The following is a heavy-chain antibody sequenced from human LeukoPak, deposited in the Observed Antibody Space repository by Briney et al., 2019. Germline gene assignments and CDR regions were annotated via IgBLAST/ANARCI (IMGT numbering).Heavy chain of an antibody. CDR2: IIPILGTA. Sequence: ASVKVSCKASGGTFSSYAISWVRQAPGQGLEWMGGIIPILGTANYAQKFQGRVTITADESTSTAYMELSSLRSEDTAVYYCARGTPGYSSSWYGVGYYGMDVWGKGTTVTVSS. CDR3: ARGTPGYSSSWYGVGYYGMDV. CDR1: GGTFSSYA. J-gene: IGHJ6*04. V-gene: IGHV1-69*01. D-gene: IGHD6-13*01.